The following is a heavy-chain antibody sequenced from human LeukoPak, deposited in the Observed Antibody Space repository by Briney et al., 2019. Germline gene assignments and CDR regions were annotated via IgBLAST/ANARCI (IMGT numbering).Heavy chain of an antibody. J-gene: IGHJ6*03. CDR3: AKRRGLELTYYYHMDV. Sequence: GGSLRLSCAASGFTFDDYGMSWVRQAPGKGLEWVSGINGSGGSTYYADSVKGRFTISRDNSKNTLYLQMNSLRADDTAVYYCAKRRGLELTYYYHMDVWGKGTTVTVSS. D-gene: IGHD1-7*01. CDR2: INGSGGST. V-gene: IGHV3-23*01. CDR1: GFTFDDYG.